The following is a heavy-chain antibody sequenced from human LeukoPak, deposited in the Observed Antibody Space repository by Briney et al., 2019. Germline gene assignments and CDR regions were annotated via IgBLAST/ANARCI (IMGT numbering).Heavy chain of an antibody. D-gene: IGHD3-9*01. CDR1: GFTFSSYG. CDR3: ARAGRKKTFFRYFDWFPDY. CDR2: IWYDGSNK. Sequence: PGRCLRLSCAASGFTFSSYGMHWVRQAPGKGLEWVAVIWYDGSNKYYADSVKGRFTISRDNSKNTLYLQMNSLRAEDTAVYYCARAGRKKTFFRYFDWFPDYWGQGTLVTVSS. V-gene: IGHV3-33*01. J-gene: IGHJ4*02.